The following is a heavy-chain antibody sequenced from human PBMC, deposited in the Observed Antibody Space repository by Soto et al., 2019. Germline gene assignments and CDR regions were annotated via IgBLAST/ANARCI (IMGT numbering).Heavy chain of an antibody. CDR2: INHSGST. V-gene: IGHV4-34*01. CDR3: ARGRRYDFWSGYPYYYYMDV. Sequence: SETLSLTCAVYGGSFSGYYWSWIRQPPGKGLEWIGEINHSGSTNYNPSLKSRVTISVDTSKNQFALKLSSVTAADTAVYYCARGRRYDFWSGYPYYYYMDVWGKGTTVTVSS. CDR1: GGSFSGYY. D-gene: IGHD3-3*01. J-gene: IGHJ6*03.